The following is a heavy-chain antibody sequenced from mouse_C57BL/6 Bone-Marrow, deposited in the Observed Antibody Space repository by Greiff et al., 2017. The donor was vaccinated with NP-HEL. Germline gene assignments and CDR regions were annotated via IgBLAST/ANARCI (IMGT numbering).Heavy chain of an antibody. CDR2: FYPGSGSI. Sequence: VQLHQSLAYHFKPFSSVKLSFKASGYTFTEYTIHWVKQRSGQGLEWIGWFYPGSGSIKYNEKFKDKATLTADKSSSTVYMELSRLTSEDSAVYFCARHEGGYYGSSSWFAYWGQGTLVTVSA. CDR3: ARHEGGYYGSSSWFAY. D-gene: IGHD1-1*01. J-gene: IGHJ3*01. V-gene: IGHV1-62-2*01. CDR1: GYTFTEYT.